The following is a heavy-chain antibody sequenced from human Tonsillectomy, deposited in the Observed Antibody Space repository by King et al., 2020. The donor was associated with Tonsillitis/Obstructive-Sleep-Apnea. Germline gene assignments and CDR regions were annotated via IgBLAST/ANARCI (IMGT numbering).Heavy chain of an antibody. V-gene: IGHV1-69*01. CDR3: ARDIEIQEASDAFDI. CDR1: GGTFSSYA. CDR2: IIPIFGTA. Sequence: QLVQSGAEVKKPGSSVKVSCKASGGTFSSYAISWVRQAPGQGLEWMGGIIPIFGTANYAQKFQGRVTITADESTSTAYMELSSLRSADTPVYYCARDIEIQEASDAFDIWGKGTMVTASS. D-gene: IGHD5-18*01. J-gene: IGHJ3*02.